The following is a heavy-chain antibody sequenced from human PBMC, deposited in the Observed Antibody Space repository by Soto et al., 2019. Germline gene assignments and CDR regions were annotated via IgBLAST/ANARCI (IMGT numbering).Heavy chain of an antibody. CDR3: AKVGAARTRVGLFDY. V-gene: IGHV3-9*01. CDR1: GFTFDDYA. CDR2: ISWNSGSI. J-gene: IGHJ4*02. D-gene: IGHD6-6*01. Sequence: GGSLRLSCAASGFTFDDYAMHWLRQAPGKGLEWVSGISWNSGSIGYADSVKGRFTISRDNAKNSLYLQMNSLRAEDTALYYCAKVGAARTRVGLFDYWGQGTLVTVSS.